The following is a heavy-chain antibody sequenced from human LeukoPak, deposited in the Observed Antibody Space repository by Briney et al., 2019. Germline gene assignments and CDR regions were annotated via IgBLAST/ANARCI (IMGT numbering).Heavy chain of an antibody. Sequence: PSETLSLTCTVSGGSIISSNYYWGWIRQPPGMGLEWIGSIYYSGSTYYNPSLKSRVAISVDTSKNQFSLKLTSVTAADTAVYYCARSGVLYYYDSSGYYSNDAFDIWGQGAMVTVSS. CDR1: GGSIISSNYY. V-gene: IGHV4-39*07. D-gene: IGHD3-22*01. J-gene: IGHJ3*02. CDR3: ARSGVLYYYDSSGYYSNDAFDI. CDR2: IYYSGST.